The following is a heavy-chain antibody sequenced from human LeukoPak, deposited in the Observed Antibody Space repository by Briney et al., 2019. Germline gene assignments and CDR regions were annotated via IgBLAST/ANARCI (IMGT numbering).Heavy chain of an antibody. Sequence: GASVKASCKASGYTFTSYYLHWVRQAPGQGLEWMGVINPSADRTTYAQKFQGRVTMTRDMSTSTVYMELSSLRSVDTAVYYCAKDPSVYYDDYIIRWGQGTLVIVSS. D-gene: IGHD3-22*01. CDR1: GYTFTSYY. V-gene: IGHV1-46*01. CDR2: INPSADRT. CDR3: AKDPSVYYDDYIIR. J-gene: IGHJ4*02.